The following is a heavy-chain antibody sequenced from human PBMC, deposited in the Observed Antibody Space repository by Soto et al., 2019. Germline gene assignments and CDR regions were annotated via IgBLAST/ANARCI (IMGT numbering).Heavy chain of an antibody. J-gene: IGHJ4*02. CDR1: GFTFSSYA. Sequence: PGGSLRLSCSASGFTFSSYAMSWVRQAPGKGLEWVSGISGGSDYTYYADSVKGRFTISRDNAKSTLYLQMSSLRAEDTDVYYCAKDVIVVVTQGESDSRGKGTLVTASS. D-gene: IGHD3-22*01. CDR3: AKDVIVVVTQGESDS. V-gene: IGHV3-23*01. CDR2: ISGGSDYT.